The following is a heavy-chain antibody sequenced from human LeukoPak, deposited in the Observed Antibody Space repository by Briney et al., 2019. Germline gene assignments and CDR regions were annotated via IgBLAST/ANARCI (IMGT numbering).Heavy chain of an antibody. CDR3: ARPVTTYWFDP. CDR2: TYHSGST. D-gene: IGHD4-17*01. Sequence: KPSETLSLTCAVSGYSISSGYYWGWIRQPPGKGLEWIGSTYHSGSTYYNPSLKSRVTISVDTSKNQFSLKLSSVTAADTAVYYCARPVTTYWFDPWGQGTLVTVSS. CDR1: GYSISSGYY. V-gene: IGHV4-38-2*01. J-gene: IGHJ5*02.